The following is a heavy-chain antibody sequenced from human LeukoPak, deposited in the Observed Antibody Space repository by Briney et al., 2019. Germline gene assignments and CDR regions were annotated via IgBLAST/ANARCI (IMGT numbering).Heavy chain of an antibody. CDR1: GGPISSYY. V-gene: IGHV4-59*01. CDR3: ARASSGWYGVDY. J-gene: IGHJ4*02. D-gene: IGHD6-19*01. Sequence: SSETLSLTCTVSGGPISSYYWSWIRQPPGKGLEWIGYIYYSGSTNYNPSLKSRVTISVDTSKNQFSLKLSSVTAADTAVYYCARASSGWYGVDYWGQGTLVTVSS. CDR2: IYYSGST.